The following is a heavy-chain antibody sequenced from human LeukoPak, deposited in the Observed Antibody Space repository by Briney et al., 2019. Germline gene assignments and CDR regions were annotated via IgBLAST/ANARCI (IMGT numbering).Heavy chain of an antibody. CDR1: GGSISSYY. V-gene: IGHV4-59*01. J-gene: IGHJ5*02. Sequence: PSETLSLTCTVSGGSISSYYWSWIRQPPGKGLEWIGYIYYSGSTNYNPSLKSRVTISVDTSKNQFSLKLSSVTAADTAVYYCARDLGYSYGLNWFDPWGQGPLVTVSS. CDR3: ARDLGYSYGLNWFDP. CDR2: IYYSGST. D-gene: IGHD5-18*01.